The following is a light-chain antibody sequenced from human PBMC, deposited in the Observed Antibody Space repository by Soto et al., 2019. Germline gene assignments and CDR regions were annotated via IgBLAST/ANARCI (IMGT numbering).Light chain of an antibody. CDR3: SSYAGNNNVV. CDR1: SSDVGDYKF. CDR2: EVN. V-gene: IGLV2-8*01. J-gene: IGLJ2*01. Sequence: QSALTQPPSASGSPGQSVTISCTGTSSDVGDYKFVSWYQQHPGKAPKLPMYEVNRRPSGVPDRFSGSKSGNTASLTVSGLQAEDEAEYYCSSYAGNNNVVFGGGTKVTVL.